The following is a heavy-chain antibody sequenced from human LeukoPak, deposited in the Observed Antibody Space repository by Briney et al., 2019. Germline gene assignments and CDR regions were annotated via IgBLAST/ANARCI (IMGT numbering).Heavy chain of an antibody. V-gene: IGHV3-23*01. CDR1: GFTFSNYA. D-gene: IGHD1-14*01. J-gene: IGHJ6*02. Sequence: GGSLRLSCAASGFTFSNYAMGWVRQAPGKGLEWVSTLSGTGGNTYYTDAVKGWFTVSRDNSKNTLYLQMNGLRAEDTAMYYCAREGYDPYYYYGMDVWGQGTTVTVSS. CDR2: LSGTGGNT. CDR3: AREGYDPYYYYGMDV.